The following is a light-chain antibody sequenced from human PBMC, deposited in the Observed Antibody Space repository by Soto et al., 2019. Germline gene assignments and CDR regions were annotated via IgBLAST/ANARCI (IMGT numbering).Light chain of an antibody. CDR2: GAS. CDR1: QRVNSIY. J-gene: IGKJ1*01. V-gene: IGKV3-20*01. CDR3: QQYGSSPWT. Sequence: EIVLTQSPGTLSLSPGERATLSCRASQRVNSIYLARYQQKPGQAPRPLIYGASNRAIGIPDRFSGSGSGTDFTLTISRLEPEDFAVYYCQQYGSSPWTFGQGTKVEIK.